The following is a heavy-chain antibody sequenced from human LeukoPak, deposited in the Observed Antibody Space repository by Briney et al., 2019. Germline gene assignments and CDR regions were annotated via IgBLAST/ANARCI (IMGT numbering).Heavy chain of an antibody. CDR1: GFTFSSYG. CDR3: AKDRSAGYSGSYYDY. CDR2: ISYDGSNK. V-gene: IGHV3-30*18. Sequence: GGSLRLSCAASGFTFSSYGMHWVRQAPGKGLEWVAVISYDGSNKYYADSVKGRFTISRDSSKNTLYLQMNSLRAEDTAVYYCAKDRSAGYSGSYYDYWGQGTLVTVSS. D-gene: IGHD1-26*01. J-gene: IGHJ4*02.